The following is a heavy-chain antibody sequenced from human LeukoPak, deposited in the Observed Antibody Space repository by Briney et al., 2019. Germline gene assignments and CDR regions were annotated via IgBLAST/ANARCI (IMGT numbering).Heavy chain of an antibody. CDR3: ARDFPIGHYYYYGMDV. CDR1: GGTFSSYA. Sequence: SVKVSCKASGGTFSSYAISWVRQAPGQGLEWMGGIIPIFGTANYAQKFQGRVTITADESTSTAYMELSSLRSEDTAVYYCARDFPIGHYYYYGMDVWGQGTTVTVSS. V-gene: IGHV1-69*01. J-gene: IGHJ6*02. CDR2: IIPIFGTA.